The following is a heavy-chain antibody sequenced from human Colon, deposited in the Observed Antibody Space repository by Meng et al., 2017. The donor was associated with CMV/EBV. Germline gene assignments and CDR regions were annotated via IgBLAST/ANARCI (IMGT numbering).Heavy chain of an antibody. J-gene: IGHJ3*02. CDR1: GFTFSTYE. CDR2: ISNDGNIK. CDR3: ARREMDTGAFDI. D-gene: IGHD2-8*01. Sequence: GGSLRLSCAASGFTFSTYEIHWVRQAPGKGLEWMTVISNDGNIKHYADSLKGRITISRDNSKNTVYLQMKTMRVEDTAVYYCARREMDTGAFDIWGQGTMVTVSS. V-gene: IGHV3-30-3*01.